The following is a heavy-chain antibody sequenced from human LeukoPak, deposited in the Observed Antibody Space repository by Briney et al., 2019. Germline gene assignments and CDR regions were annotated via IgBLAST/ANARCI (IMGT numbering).Heavy chain of an antibody. Sequence: PSETLSLTCTVSGGSISSSSYYWGWVRQPPGKGREWLGRIYYNGSTYYNPSLKSRLTISVYTSKNQFSLKLSSVTAADTAVYYCARPGLVNSPYYYYGRDVWGQGTTVTVSS. CDR3: ARPGLVNSPYYYYGRDV. CDR2: IYYNGST. J-gene: IGHJ6*02. CDR1: GGSISSSSYY. D-gene: IGHD3/OR15-3a*01. V-gene: IGHV4-39*01.